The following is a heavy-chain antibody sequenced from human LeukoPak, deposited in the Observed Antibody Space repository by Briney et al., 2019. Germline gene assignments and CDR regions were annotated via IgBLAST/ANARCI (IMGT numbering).Heavy chain of an antibody. D-gene: IGHD2-2*01. V-gene: IGHV4-30-4*01. CDR2: IYYSGNT. J-gene: IGHJ6*02. CDR3: AREVHVVVPAANGMDV. Sequence: SQTLSLTCTVSGGSISSGDYYWSWIREPPGKGLECIGYIYYSGNTYYNPSLKSRVTISVDTSKNQFSLKLSSVTAADTAVYYCAREVHVVVPAANGMDVWGQGTTVTVSS. CDR1: GGSISSGDYY.